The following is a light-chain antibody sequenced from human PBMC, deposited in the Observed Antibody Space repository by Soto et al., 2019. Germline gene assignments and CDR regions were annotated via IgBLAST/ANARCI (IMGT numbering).Light chain of an antibody. Sequence: EIVMTQSPATLSVSPGERATLSCRASQSVSSNLAWYQQKPGQVPRLLIYGASTRATGIPARFSGSGSGTEFTLTISSLQSEDFAVYYCQQYNNWPFTFGPETKVDI. J-gene: IGKJ3*01. CDR3: QQYNNWPFT. CDR1: QSVSSN. V-gene: IGKV3D-15*01. CDR2: GAS.